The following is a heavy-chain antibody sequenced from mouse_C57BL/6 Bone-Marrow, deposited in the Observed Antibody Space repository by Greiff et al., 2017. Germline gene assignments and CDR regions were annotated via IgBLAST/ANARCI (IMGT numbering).Heavy chain of an antibody. CDR2: INPYNGGT. J-gene: IGHJ1*03. CDR3: ARDGSSYDWYFDV. D-gene: IGHD1-1*01. CDR1: GYTFTDYY. V-gene: IGHV1-19*01. Sequence: VQLQQSGPVLVKPGASVKMSCKASGYTFTDYYMNWVKQSHGKSLEWIGVINPYNGGTSYNQKFKGKATLTVAKSSSTAYMELNSLTSEDSAVYYCARDGSSYDWYFDVWGTGTTVTVSS.